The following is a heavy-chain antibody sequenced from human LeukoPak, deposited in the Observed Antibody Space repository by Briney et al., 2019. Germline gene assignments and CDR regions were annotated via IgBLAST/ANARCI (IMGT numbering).Heavy chain of an antibody. J-gene: IGHJ5*02. CDR2: IYHSGST. D-gene: IGHD6-13*01. CDR1: GYSISSGYY. V-gene: IGHV4-38-2*02. CDR3: ARGIILYSSSWYGGQGNWFDP. Sequence: SETLSLTCTVSGYSISSGYYWGWIRQPPGKGLEWIGSIYHSGSTYYNPSLKSRVTISVDTSKNQFSLKLSSVTAADTAVYYCARGIILYSSSWYGGQGNWFDPWGQGTLVTVSS.